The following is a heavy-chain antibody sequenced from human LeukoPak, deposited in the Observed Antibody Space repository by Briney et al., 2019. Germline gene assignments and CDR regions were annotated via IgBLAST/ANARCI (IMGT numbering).Heavy chain of an antibody. Sequence: SETLSLTCTVSGGSISGGAYYWSWIRQHPGKGLEWIAYIFYSGNTYYNPSLKSRVTISVDTSKNQFSLKLSSVTAADTAVYYCARWQYWDTGGYFDYWGQAILVTVSS. CDR3: ARWQYWDTGGYFDY. J-gene: IGHJ4*02. CDR1: GGSISGGAYY. V-gene: IGHV4-31*03. D-gene: IGHD2-8*02. CDR2: IFYSGNT.